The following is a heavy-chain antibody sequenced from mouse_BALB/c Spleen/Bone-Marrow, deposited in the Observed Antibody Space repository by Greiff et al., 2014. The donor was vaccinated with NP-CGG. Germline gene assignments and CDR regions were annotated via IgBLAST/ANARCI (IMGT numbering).Heavy chain of an antibody. V-gene: IGHV1S81*02. CDR2: INPNNGGT. D-gene: IGHD4-1*01. Sequence: QVQLQQSGAELVKPGTSVKLSCKASGYTFTTYYMYWVKQRPGQGLEWIGEINPNNGGTNFKEKFKSKATLTVDKSSSTAYMQLSSLTSEDSAVSYCTRGRTWDFDYWGQGTTLTVSS. CDR3: TRGRTWDFDY. J-gene: IGHJ2*01. CDR1: GYTFTTYY.